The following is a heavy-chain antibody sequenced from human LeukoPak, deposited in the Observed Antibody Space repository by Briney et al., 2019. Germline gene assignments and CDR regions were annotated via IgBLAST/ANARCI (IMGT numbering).Heavy chain of an antibody. D-gene: IGHD3-22*01. CDR3: AKYAPVTMIVSFG. CDR2: ISYDGSNK. CDR1: GFTFCNYA. J-gene: IGHJ4*02. V-gene: IGHV3-30*04. Sequence: GGSLRLSCAASGFTFCNYAMHWVRQAPGKGLEWVAVISYDGSNKYFADSVKGRFTISRDNSKNTLYLQMNSLRAEDTAVYYCAKYAPVTMIVSFGWGQGTLVTVSS.